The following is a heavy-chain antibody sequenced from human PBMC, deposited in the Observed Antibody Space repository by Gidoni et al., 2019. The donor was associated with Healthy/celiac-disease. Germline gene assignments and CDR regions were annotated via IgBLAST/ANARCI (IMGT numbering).Heavy chain of an antibody. Sequence: QVQLVQSGAEVKKPGSSVKVSCKASGGTFSSYAISGVRQAPGQGLGWMGGIIPIFGTANYEQKFQGRVTITADESTSTAYMELSSLRSEDTAVYYCARGYSYGYGNWYFDLWGRGTLVTVSS. V-gene: IGHV1-69*01. CDR2: IIPIFGTA. CDR3: ARGYSYGYGNWYFDL. CDR1: GGTFSSYA. D-gene: IGHD5-18*01. J-gene: IGHJ2*01.